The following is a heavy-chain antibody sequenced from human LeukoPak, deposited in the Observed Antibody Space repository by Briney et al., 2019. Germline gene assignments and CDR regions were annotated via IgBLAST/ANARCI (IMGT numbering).Heavy chain of an antibody. CDR2: ISAYNGNT. CDR1: GYTFTSYG. D-gene: IGHD1-26*01. Sequence: GASVKVSCKASGYTFTSYGISWVRQAPGQGLEWMGWISAYNGNTNYAQKLQGRVTITRDTSASTAYMELSSLRSEDTAVYYCARTRWELLYWFDPWGQGTLVTVSS. J-gene: IGHJ5*02. CDR3: ARTRWELLYWFDP. V-gene: IGHV1-18*01.